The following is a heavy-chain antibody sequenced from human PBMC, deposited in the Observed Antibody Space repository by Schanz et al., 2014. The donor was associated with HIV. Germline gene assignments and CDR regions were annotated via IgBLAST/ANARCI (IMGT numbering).Heavy chain of an antibody. V-gene: IGHV3-NL1*01. CDR3: ARETSGFSTSWPPRYHYYGMDV. CDR1: GFTFSSYW. D-gene: IGHD6-13*01. Sequence: VHLVESGGGLVKPGGSLRLSCAASGFTFSSYWMHWVRQAPGKGLEWVSIIGSGGGRTYYADSVKSRFTISRDNSKNTLYLQMNSLRPEDTAVYYCARETSGFSTSWPPRYHYYGMDVWGQGTTVTVSS. CDR2: IGSGGGRT. J-gene: IGHJ6*02.